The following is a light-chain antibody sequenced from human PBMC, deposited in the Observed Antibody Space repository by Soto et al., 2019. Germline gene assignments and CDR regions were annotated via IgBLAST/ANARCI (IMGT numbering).Light chain of an antibody. Sequence: QSVLTQPASVSGSPGQSITISCTGTSSDVGGYNYVSWYQQHPGKAPKLMIYDVSNRPSGVSNRFSGSKSGNTASLTISGLQAGDEADYYCMSYTSSITLVFGTGTKVTVL. J-gene: IGLJ1*01. CDR2: DVS. V-gene: IGLV2-14*03. CDR3: MSYTSSITLV. CDR1: SSDVGGYNY.